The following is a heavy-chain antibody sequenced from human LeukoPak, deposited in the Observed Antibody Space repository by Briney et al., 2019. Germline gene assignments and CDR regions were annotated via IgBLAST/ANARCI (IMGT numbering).Heavy chain of an antibody. CDR1: GYTFTGYY. J-gene: IGHJ4*02. V-gene: IGHV1-2*02. Sequence: GASVKVSCKASGYTFTGYYMHWVRQAPGQGLEWMGGINPNGGGTNYAQKFQGRVTMTRDTSISTAYMELSRLRSDDTAVSYCAREPAYSGYDLSRRYFDYWGQGTLVTVSS. D-gene: IGHD5-12*01. CDR2: INPNGGGT. CDR3: AREPAYSGYDLSRRYFDY.